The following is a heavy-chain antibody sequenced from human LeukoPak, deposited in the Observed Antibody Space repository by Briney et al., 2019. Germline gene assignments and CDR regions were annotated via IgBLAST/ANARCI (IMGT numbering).Heavy chain of an antibody. CDR3: VKDSYSRRTGWFDP. V-gene: IGHV3-9*01. Sequence: GRSLRLSCAASGFTFDDYGMHWVRQAPGKGLEWVSGINWSSGGIGYADSVKGRFTISRDNAKNSLYLHMSSLRAEDTALYYCVKDSYSRRTGWFDPWGQGTLVTVSS. CDR2: INWSSGGI. J-gene: IGHJ5*02. D-gene: IGHD2-15*01. CDR1: GFTFDDYG.